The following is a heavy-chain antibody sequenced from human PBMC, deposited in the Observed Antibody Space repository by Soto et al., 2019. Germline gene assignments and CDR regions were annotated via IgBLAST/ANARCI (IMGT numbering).Heavy chain of an antibody. D-gene: IGHD3-22*01. Sequence: ASVKVSCKASGYTFTSYGISWVRQAPGQGLEWMGWISAYNGNTNYAQKLQGRVTMTTDTSTSTAYMELRSLRSDDTAVYYCAKTENYYDSSGYYQIDNWGQGTLVTVPS. CDR1: GYTFTSYG. CDR2: ISAYNGNT. CDR3: AKTENYYDSSGYYQIDN. V-gene: IGHV1-18*01. J-gene: IGHJ4*02.